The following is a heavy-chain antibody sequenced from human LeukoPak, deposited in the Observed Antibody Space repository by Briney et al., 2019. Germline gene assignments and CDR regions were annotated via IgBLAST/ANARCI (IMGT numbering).Heavy chain of an antibody. Sequence: GASVKVSCKASGYTFTSYAMHWVRQAPGQRLEWMGWVNPGNGNTQYSQKFQDRVTISRDTSASTAYMEPSSLRSEDTAVYYCARGTTVMVTYWGQGTLVTVSS. J-gene: IGHJ4*02. V-gene: IGHV1-3*01. D-gene: IGHD5-18*01. CDR2: VNPGNGNT. CDR3: ARGTTVMVTY. CDR1: GYTFTSYA.